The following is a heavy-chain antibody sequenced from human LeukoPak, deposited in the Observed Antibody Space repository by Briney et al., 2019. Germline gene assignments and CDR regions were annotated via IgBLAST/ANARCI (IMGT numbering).Heavy chain of an antibody. CDR3: AKTTAGYSSGRYPGWPVDY. D-gene: IGHD6-19*01. J-gene: IGHJ4*02. CDR2: ISGSGGST. CDR1: GFTFGSYA. Sequence: GGSLRLSCAASGFTFGSYAMYWVRQAPGKGLEWVSGISGSGGSTFYADSVKGRFTISRDNSENAVYLQMNSLRADDTAVYYCAKTTAGYSSGRYPGWPVDYWGQGTLVTVSS. V-gene: IGHV3-23*01.